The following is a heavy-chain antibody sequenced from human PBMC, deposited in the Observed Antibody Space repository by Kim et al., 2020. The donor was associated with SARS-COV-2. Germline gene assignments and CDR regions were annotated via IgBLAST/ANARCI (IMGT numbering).Heavy chain of an antibody. J-gene: IGHJ4*02. Sequence: GGSLRLSCAASGFAFSSYAVSWVRQAPGKGLEWVSSISGSGGGTYYADSVKGRFTISRDNSRNTVYLQMNILRADDTAIYYCAKVFSSDFVWVRYFDYWGQGTLVTVSS. CDR2: ISGSGGGT. CDR3: AKVFSSDFVWVRYFDY. CDR1: GFAFSSYA. D-gene: IGHD3-16*01. V-gene: IGHV3-23*01.